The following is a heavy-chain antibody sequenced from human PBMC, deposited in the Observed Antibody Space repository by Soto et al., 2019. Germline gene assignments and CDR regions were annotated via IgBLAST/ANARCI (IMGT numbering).Heavy chain of an antibody. V-gene: IGHV3-23*01. Sequence: EVQLLESGGGLVQPGGSLRLSCAASGFTFINYAMSWVRQAPGKGLEWVSTIGGGDGSTYYADSVKGRFTISSDNSNSALYLQMNSLRVGDTDIYYCAKGILVKPPGTRTFDIWGQGTMVIVSS. CDR2: IGGGDGST. CDR1: GFTFINYA. J-gene: IGHJ3*02. CDR3: AKGILVKPPGTRTFDI. D-gene: IGHD6-13*01.